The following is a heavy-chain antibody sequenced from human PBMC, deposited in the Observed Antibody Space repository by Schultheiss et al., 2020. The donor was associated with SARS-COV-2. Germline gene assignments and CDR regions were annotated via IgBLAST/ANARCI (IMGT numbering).Heavy chain of an antibody. CDR1: GFTFSTND. D-gene: IGHD1-26*01. V-gene: IGHV3-13*01. J-gene: IGHJ4*02. CDR2: IGTARDT. Sequence: GGSLRLSCVASGFTFSTNDMHWVRQGTGKGLEWVSSIGTARDTYYAGSVRGRFTISRENAKNSLYLQMNSLRAEDTAVYYCAKSPDWSGSYWCDYWGQGTLVTVSS. CDR3: AKSPDWSGSYWCDY.